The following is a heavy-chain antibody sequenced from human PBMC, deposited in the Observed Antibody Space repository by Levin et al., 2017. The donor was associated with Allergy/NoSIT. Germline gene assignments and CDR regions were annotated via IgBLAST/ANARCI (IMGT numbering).Heavy chain of an antibody. Sequence: QAGGSLRLSCAASGFTFSSYAMSWVRQAPGKGLEWVSAISVSGSGTYYADSVKGRFTISRDNSKNTLYLQMNSLRAEDTAVYYCAKRGTGYSSSWPPLFDPWGQGTLVTVSS. J-gene: IGHJ5*02. D-gene: IGHD6-13*01. CDR3: AKRGTGYSSSWPPLFDP. CDR2: ISVSGSGT. CDR1: GFTFSSYA. V-gene: IGHV3-23*01.